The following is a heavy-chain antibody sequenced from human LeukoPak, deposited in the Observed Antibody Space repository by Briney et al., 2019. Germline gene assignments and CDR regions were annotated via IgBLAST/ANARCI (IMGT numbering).Heavy chain of an antibody. D-gene: IGHD2-2*02. J-gene: IGHJ4*02. V-gene: IGHV1-2*04. Sequence: ASVKVSCKASGYTFTGYYMHWVRQAPGQGLEWMGRINPNSGGTNYAQKFQGWVTMTRDTSISTAYMELSRLRSDDTAVYYCARGMVPAAISEYYFDYWGQGTLVTVSS. CDR1: GYTFTGYY. CDR2: INPNSGGT. CDR3: ARGMVPAAISEYYFDY.